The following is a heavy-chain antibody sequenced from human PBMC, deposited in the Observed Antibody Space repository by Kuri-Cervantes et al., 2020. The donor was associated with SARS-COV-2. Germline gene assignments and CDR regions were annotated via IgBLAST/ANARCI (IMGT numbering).Heavy chain of an antibody. V-gene: IGHV3-9*03. CDR2: ISWNSGSI. D-gene: IGHD5-24*01. CDR3: IKGGANAYMTFFEY. CDR1: GGSISSGGYY. J-gene: IGHJ4*02. Sequence: GGSLRLSCTVSGGSISSGGYYWSWIRQPPGRGLEWISGISWNSGSIGYADSVKGRFTISRDNAKNSLYLQMNNLRGEDMALYYCIKGGANAYMTFFEYWGQGTLVTVSS.